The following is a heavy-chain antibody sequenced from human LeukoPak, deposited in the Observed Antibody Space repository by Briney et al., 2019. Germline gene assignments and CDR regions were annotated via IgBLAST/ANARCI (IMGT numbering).Heavy chain of an antibody. Sequence: GESLKISCKGSGYRFTNSWIGWVRQMPGKGLEWMGIIHPGDSDTRYSPSFQGQVTISADKSISTAYLQWSSLKASDTAMYYCARLPRMIRGDMDVWGKGTTVTISS. CDR3: ARLPRMIRGDMDV. V-gene: IGHV5-51*01. J-gene: IGHJ6*03. CDR2: IHPGDSDT. CDR1: GYRFTNSW. D-gene: IGHD3-10*01.